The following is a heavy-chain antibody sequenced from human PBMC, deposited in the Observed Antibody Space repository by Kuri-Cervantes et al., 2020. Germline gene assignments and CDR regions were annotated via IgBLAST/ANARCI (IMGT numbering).Heavy chain of an antibody. CDR1: GYTFTSYA. D-gene: IGHD6-13*01. V-gene: IGHV1-3*01. CDR3: ASSGDGDSSSWYRID. CDR2: INAGNGNT. Sequence: ASVKVSCKASGYTFTSYAMHWVRQAPGQRLEWMGWINAGNGNTKYSQKFQGRVTITRDTSASTAYMELSSLRSEDTAVYYCASSGDGDSSSWYRIDWGQGTLVTVSS. J-gene: IGHJ4*02.